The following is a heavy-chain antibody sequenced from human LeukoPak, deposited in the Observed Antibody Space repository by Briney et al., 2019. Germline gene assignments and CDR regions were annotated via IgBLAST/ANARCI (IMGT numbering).Heavy chain of an antibody. CDR1: GGSFSGYY. D-gene: IGHD3-10*01. Sequence: PSETLSPTCAVYGGSFSGYYWSWIRHPPGKGLEWIGEINHSGSTNYNPSLKSRVTISVDTSKNQFSLKLSSVTAADTAVYYCARITMVRGVITKRKNWFDPWGQGTLVTVSS. V-gene: IGHV4-34*01. J-gene: IGHJ5*02. CDR2: INHSGST. CDR3: ARITMVRGVITKRKNWFDP.